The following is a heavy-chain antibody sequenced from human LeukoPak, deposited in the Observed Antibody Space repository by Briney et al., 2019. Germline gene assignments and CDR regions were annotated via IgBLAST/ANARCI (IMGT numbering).Heavy chain of an antibody. CDR3: YVSGWTEDIDN. D-gene: IGHD6-19*01. J-gene: IGHJ4*02. V-gene: IGHV3-30*14. CDR2: ISHDGSKK. CDR1: GFAFSSYA. Sequence: GGSLRLSCAASGFAFSSYAVHWVRQAPGKGLECVAVISHDGSKKYYADFVKGRFTISRDNSKNTLYLQMSSLRGEDTAVYYCYVSGWTEDIDNWGQGTLVTVSS.